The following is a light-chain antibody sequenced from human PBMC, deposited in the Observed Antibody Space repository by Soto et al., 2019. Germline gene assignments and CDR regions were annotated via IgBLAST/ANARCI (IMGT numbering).Light chain of an antibody. CDR1: NIGSKS. CDR3: QVWDLSSEPPYV. V-gene: IGLV3-21*04. J-gene: IGLJ1*01. CDR2: DDS. Sequence: SYELTQPPSVSVAPGKTAKISCGGSNIGSKSVHWYQQKPGQAPVLVIYDDSDRPSGIPERFSGSDSGNTATLTISRVEAGDEADYYCQVWDLSSEPPYVFGPGTKVTVL.